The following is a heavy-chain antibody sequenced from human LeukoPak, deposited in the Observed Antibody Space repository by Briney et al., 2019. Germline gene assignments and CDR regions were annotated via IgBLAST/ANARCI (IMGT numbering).Heavy chain of an antibody. CDR2: VSDSGRA. V-gene: IGHV4-39*07. CDR1: GASFSSSPYF. CDR3: ARAGSTIAARPPDY. J-gene: IGHJ4*02. D-gene: IGHD6-6*01. Sequence: TSETLSLTCTVSGASFSSSPYFWGWVRQPPGKGLEWIGSVSDSGRAFYNPSLKSRVTLSIDTFKNHFSLRLTSVTAADTAVYYCARAGSTIAARPPDYWGQGTLVIVSS.